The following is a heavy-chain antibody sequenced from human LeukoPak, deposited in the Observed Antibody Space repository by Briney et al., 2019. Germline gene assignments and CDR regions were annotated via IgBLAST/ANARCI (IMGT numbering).Heavy chain of an antibody. Sequence: GESLKISCKGSGYSFTSYWIGWVRQMPGKGLEWMGIIYPGDSDTRYSPSFQGQVTISADKSISTAYLQWSSLKASDTAMYYCARLTAATIFGVVIKGYFDYWGQGTLVTVSS. CDR3: ARLTAATIFGVVIKGYFDY. CDR1: GYSFTSYW. V-gene: IGHV5-51*01. CDR2: IYPGDSDT. J-gene: IGHJ4*02. D-gene: IGHD3-3*01.